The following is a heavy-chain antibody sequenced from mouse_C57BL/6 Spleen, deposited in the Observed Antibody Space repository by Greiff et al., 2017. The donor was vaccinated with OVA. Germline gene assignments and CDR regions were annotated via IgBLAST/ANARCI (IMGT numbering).Heavy chain of an antibody. D-gene: IGHD2-4*01. J-gene: IGHJ4*01. CDR1: GYAFSSYW. Sequence: QVHVKQSGAELVKPGASVKISCKASGYAFSSYWMNWVKQRPGKGLEWIGQIYPGDGDTNYNGKFKGKATLTADKSSSTAYMQLSSLTSEDSAVYFCARRGYDYDGYYAMDYWGQGTSVTVSS. V-gene: IGHV1-80*01. CDR3: ARRGYDYDGYYAMDY. CDR2: IYPGDGDT.